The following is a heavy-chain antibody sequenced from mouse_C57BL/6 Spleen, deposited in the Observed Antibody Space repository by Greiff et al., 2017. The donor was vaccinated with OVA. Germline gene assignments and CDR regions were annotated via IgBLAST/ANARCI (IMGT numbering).Heavy chain of an antibody. J-gene: IGHJ1*03. Sequence: QVQLQQSGPELVKPGASVKISCKASGYAFSSYWMNWVKQRPGKGLEWIGRIYPGDGDTNYNGKFKGKATLTADKSSSTAYMQLSSLTSEDSAVYFCARDTENHWYFDGWGTGTTVTVAS. CDR3: ARDTENHWYFDG. CDR2: IYPGDGDT. CDR1: GYAFSSYW. V-gene: IGHV1-82*01.